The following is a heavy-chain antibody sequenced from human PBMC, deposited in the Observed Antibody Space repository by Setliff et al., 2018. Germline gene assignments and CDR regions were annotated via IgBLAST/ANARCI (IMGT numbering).Heavy chain of an antibody. D-gene: IGHD3-3*01. V-gene: IGHV4-39*07. J-gene: IGHJ4*02. CDR1: GGSISSSSYY. Sequence: SETLSLTCTVSGGSISSSSYYWGWIRQPPGKGLEWIGSIYYSGSTYYNPSLKSRVTIPVDTSKNQFSLKLSSVTAADTAVYYCARRSTYYNFWSGYWDYWGQGTLVTVSS. CDR2: IYYSGST. CDR3: ARRSTYYNFWSGYWDY.